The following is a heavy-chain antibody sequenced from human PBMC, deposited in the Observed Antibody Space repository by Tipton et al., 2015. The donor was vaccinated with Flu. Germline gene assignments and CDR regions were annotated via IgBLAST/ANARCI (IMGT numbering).Heavy chain of an antibody. CDR1: SGSIGSFY. Sequence: TLSLTCTVSSGSIGSFYWNWIRQPPGKGLEWIGYIYYSGSTNYNPSLKSRVTMSLDTSKDQFSLKLSSVTAADTAVYYCARDGYNYGHDYWGQGTLVTVSS. J-gene: IGHJ4*02. CDR2: IYYSGST. V-gene: IGHV4-59*01. CDR3: ARDGYNYGHDY. D-gene: IGHD5-18*01.